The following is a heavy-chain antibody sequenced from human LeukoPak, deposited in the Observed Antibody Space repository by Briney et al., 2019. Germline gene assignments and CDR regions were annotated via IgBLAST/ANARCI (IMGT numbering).Heavy chain of an antibody. CDR1: GFTFSSYG. CDR3: ANGPHYYDSSGYPGFYYFDY. Sequence: HPGGSLRLSCAASGFTFSSYGMHWVRQAPGKGLEWVAVIWYDGSNKYYADSVKGRFTISRDNSKNTLYLQMNSLRAEDTAVYYCANGPHYYDSSGYPGFYYFDYWGQGTLVTVSS. CDR2: IWYDGSNK. D-gene: IGHD3-22*01. V-gene: IGHV3-30*02. J-gene: IGHJ4*02.